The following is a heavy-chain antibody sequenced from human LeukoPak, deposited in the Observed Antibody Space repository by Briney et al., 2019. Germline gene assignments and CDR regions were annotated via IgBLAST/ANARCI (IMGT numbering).Heavy chain of an antibody. CDR1: GFTFSGSA. Sequence: GGSLRLSCAASGFTFSGSAMHWVRQASGKGLEWVGRIRSKANSYATAYAASVKGRFTISRDDSKNTAYLQMNSLKTEDTAVYYCTRVAYCGGDCYSGLYYFDYWGQGTLVTVSS. CDR2: IRSKANSYAT. CDR3: TRVAYCGGDCYSGLYYFDY. J-gene: IGHJ4*02. D-gene: IGHD2-21*02. V-gene: IGHV3-73*01.